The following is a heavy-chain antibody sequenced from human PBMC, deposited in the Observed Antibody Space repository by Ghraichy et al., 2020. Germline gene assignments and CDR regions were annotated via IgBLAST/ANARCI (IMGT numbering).Heavy chain of an antibody. V-gene: IGHV3-23*01. Sequence: GGSLRLSCAASGFTFGDYVIHWVRQAPGKGLDWVSAIGGNSGASYYADSVRGRFTISRDNSKNTLYLQMNSLRVEDTAMYYCAKDIASYSVGAGSCIDYWGQGTLVTVSS. J-gene: IGHJ4*02. D-gene: IGHD3-10*01. CDR3: AKDIASYSVGAGSCIDY. CDR1: GFTFGDYV. CDR2: IGGNSGAS.